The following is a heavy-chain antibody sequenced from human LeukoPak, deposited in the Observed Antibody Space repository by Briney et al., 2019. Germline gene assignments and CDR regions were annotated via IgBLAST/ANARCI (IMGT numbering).Heavy chain of an antibody. V-gene: IGHV1-46*01. J-gene: IGHJ6*02. CDR3: ATHWRFGEFDYYYYGMDV. CDR1: GYTFTSYY. Sequence: ASVKVSCKASGYTFTSYYMHWVRQAPGQGLEWMGIINPSGGSTSYAQKFQGRVTMTRDTFTSTVYMELSSLRSEDTAVYYCATHWRFGEFDYYYYGMDVWGQGTTVTVSS. CDR2: INPSGGST. D-gene: IGHD3-10*01.